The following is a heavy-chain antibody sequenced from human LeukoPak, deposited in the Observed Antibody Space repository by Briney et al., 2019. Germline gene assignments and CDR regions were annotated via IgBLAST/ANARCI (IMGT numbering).Heavy chain of an antibody. D-gene: IGHD5-18*01. CDR3: ARERYSYVADAFDI. Sequence: QPGGSLRLSCAASGFTFSTYEMNWVRQAPGKGLEWVSYISSSGSTIYYADSVKGRFTISRDNAKNSLSLQMNSLRAEDTAVYYCARERYSYVADAFDIWGQGTMVTVSS. CDR2: ISSSGSTI. CDR1: GFTFSTYE. J-gene: IGHJ3*02. V-gene: IGHV3-48*03.